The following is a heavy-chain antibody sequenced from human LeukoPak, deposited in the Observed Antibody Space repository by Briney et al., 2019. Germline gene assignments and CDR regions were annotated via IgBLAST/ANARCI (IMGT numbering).Heavy chain of an antibody. CDR3: AELGITMIGGV. V-gene: IGHV3-21*01. CDR2: ISSTSSYI. CDR1: GFTFSGYW. J-gene: IGHJ6*04. D-gene: IGHD3-10*02. Sequence: GGSLRLSCAASGFTFSGYWMTWVRQAPGKGLEWVSSISSTSSYIYYADSVKGRFTISRDNAKNSLFLQMNNLRAEDTAVYYCAELGITMIGGVWSKGTTVTISS.